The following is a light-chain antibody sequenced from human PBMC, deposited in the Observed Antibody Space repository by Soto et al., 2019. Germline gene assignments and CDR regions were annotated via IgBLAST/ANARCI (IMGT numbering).Light chain of an antibody. V-gene: IGKV1-39*01. CDR2: AAS. CDR3: QQTYNMPRT. Sequence: DIKMTQSPSSLSASLGDRVTITCRASQSISRHLNWYQQKPGKAPRLLIYAASSLQSGVPSRFSGSGSGTDFILTITSLQPEDSATYYCQQTYNMPRTFGPGTKVDIK. CDR1: QSISRH. J-gene: IGKJ3*01.